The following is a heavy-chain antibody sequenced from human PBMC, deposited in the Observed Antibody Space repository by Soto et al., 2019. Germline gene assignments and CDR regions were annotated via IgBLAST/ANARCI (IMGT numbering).Heavy chain of an antibody. V-gene: IGHV2-26*01. CDR3: ARIRSPYCTNGVCYPFADY. CDR1: GFSLSNARMG. Sequence: SGPTLVNPTETLTLTCTVSGFSLSNARMGVGWIRQPPGKALEWLAHIFSNDEKSYSTSLKSRLTISKDTSKSQVVLTMTNMDPVDTATYYCARIRSPYCTNGVCYPFADYWGQGTLVTVSS. J-gene: IGHJ4*02. CDR2: IFSNDEK. D-gene: IGHD2-8*01.